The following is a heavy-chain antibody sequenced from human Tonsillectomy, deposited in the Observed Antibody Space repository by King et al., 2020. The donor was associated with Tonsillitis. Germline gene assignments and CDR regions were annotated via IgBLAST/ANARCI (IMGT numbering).Heavy chain of an antibody. D-gene: IGHD3-10*01. CDR2: INHSGST. Sequence: VQLQQWGAGLLKPSETLSLTCAVYGGSFSGYYWSWIRQPPGKGLEWIGEINHSGSTNYNPSLKSRVTVSVDTSKNHFSLKLSSVTAADTAVYYCARGTMVRGEDYFDYWGQGTLVTVSS. CDR1: GGSFSGYY. J-gene: IGHJ4*02. CDR3: ARGTMVRGEDYFDY. V-gene: IGHV4-34*01.